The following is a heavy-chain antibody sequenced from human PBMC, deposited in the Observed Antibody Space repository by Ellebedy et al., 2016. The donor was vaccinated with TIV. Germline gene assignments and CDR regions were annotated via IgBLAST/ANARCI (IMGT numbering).Heavy chain of an antibody. Sequence: SETLSLXXTVSGGSISSSSYYWGWIRQPPGKGLEWIGYMYYTGNSYYDPSLKSRATISGDTSKNQFSLRLRSVTASDTAVYYCARTTAFDVWGQGTMVTVSS. J-gene: IGHJ3*01. D-gene: IGHD1-14*01. CDR3: ARTTAFDV. CDR2: MYYTGNS. CDR1: GGSISSSSYY. V-gene: IGHV4-39*07.